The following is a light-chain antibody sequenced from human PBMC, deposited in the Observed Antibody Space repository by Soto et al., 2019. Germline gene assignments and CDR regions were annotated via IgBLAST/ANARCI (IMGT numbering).Light chain of an antibody. V-gene: IGKV1D-12*01. Sequence: DIQMTQSPSSVSASVGDRVIITCRASQDIGNWLAWYQQKPGKAPNRLIYAASRLHSGVPSRFSGSGSGTDFTLTDYTLQPEDFATYYGQQAKAFPLTVGGGTQVEIK. CDR3: QQAKAFPLT. J-gene: IGKJ4*01. CDR1: QDIGNW. CDR2: AAS.